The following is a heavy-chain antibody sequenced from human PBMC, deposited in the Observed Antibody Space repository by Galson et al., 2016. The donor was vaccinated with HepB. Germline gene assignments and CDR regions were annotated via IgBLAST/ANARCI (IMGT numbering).Heavy chain of an antibody. CDR3: ARLTGSTYYMDV. J-gene: IGHJ6*03. Sequence: SETLSLTCTVSDGSISSSTYYWGWIRQPPGKGLEWIGSIHNSVSTYYNPSLKSRVTISVDTSKNQFSLKLRSVTAADTAVYYCARLTGSTYYMDVWGKGTTVTVSS. D-gene: IGHD1-14*01. CDR1: DGSISSSTYY. V-gene: IGHV4-39*01. CDR2: IHNSVST.